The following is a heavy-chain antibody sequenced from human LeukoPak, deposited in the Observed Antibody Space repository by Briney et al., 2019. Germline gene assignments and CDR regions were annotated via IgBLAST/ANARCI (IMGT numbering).Heavy chain of an antibody. V-gene: IGHV4-4*07. J-gene: IGHJ4*02. CDR1: GGSISGYY. CDR2: MTTSGSS. D-gene: IGHD1-26*01. Sequence: SETLSLTCTVSGGSISGYYWSWIRQPAGKGLEWIGRMTTSGSSHYNPSLRSRVTISLDTSANKFSLKLSSVTAADTAVYYCARDESITWDPPSDYWGQGTLVTVSS. CDR3: ARDESITWDPPSDY.